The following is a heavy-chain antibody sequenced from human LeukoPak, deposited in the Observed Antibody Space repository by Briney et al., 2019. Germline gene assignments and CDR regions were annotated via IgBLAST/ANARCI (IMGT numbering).Heavy chain of an antibody. D-gene: IGHD6-19*01. J-gene: IGHJ4*02. CDR2: IYHSGST. CDR3: ARATSSGWYIFDY. V-gene: IGHV4-38-2*02. CDR1: GYSISSGYY. Sequence: PSETLSLTCTVSGYSISSGYYWGWIRQPPGKGLEWIGSIYHSGSTYYNPSLKSRVTISVDTSKNQFSLKLSSVTAADTAVHYCARATSSGWYIFDYWGQGTLVTVSS.